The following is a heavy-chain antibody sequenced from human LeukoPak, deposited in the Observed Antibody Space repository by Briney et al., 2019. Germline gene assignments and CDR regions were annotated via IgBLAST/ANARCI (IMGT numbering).Heavy chain of an antibody. Sequence: GGSLRLSCAASGFTFSSYWMSWVRQAPGKGLEWVAKIKKDGSEKYYGDSVKGRFTISRDNSKNTLYLQMNSLRAEDTAVYYCAKAKGIAAAVMDYWGQGTLVTVSS. D-gene: IGHD6-13*01. V-gene: IGHV3-7*03. CDR2: IKKDGSEK. CDR1: GFTFSSYW. J-gene: IGHJ4*02. CDR3: AKAKGIAAAVMDY.